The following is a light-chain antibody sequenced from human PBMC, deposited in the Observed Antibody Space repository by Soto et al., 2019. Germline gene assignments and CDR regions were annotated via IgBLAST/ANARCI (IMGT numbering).Light chain of an antibody. CDR2: DNN. CDR3: GSWESRLTYV. CDR1: VSNSGNNY. Sequence: AVRQPPGLDSGLKHQMSISSAGSVSNSGNNYVSWYQQLPGTAPKLLIYDNNKRPSGIPDRFSGSQSRTSATMGITGLQSGDEAVHYCGSWESRLTYVVGTRTKVTDL. V-gene: IGLV1-51*01. J-gene: IGLJ1*01.